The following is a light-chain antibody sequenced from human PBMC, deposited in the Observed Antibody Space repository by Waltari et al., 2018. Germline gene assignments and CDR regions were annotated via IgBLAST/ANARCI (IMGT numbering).Light chain of an antibody. J-gene: IGLJ3*02. CDR2: MNN. CDR1: SSNIGTKY. CDR3: AVWDDSLSGRV. Sequence: QSVLTQPPSASGTPGQRVTISCSGSSSNIGTKYVYWYQQFPRTAPKLLIYMNNQRPSGVPARFSAAKSGTSASLAISGLLSEDEADYYCAVWDDSLSGRVFGGGTKLTVL. V-gene: IGLV1-47*01.